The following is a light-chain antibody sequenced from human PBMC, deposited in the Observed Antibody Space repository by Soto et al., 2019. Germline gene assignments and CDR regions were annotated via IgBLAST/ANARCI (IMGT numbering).Light chain of an antibody. V-gene: IGKV4-1*01. Sequence: DIVMTQSPDSLAVSLGERATINCKSSQSVLYSSNNKNYLAWYQQKPGQPPKLLIYRASTRESGVPDRFSGSGCGTDFTLTISGLQAEDVAVYYCQQYYSTPWTLGQGTKVEIK. J-gene: IGKJ1*01. CDR1: QSVLYSSNNKNY. CDR3: QQYYSTPWT. CDR2: RAS.